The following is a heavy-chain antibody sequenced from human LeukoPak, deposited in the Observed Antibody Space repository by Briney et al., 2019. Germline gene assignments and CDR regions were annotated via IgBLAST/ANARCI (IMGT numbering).Heavy chain of an antibody. CDR2: ISGDNPGT. Sequence: PGGSLRLSCAASGFTFSTYALSWVRQTPGKGLEWVAAISGDNPGTYHANSVKGRFTISRDNSKNTLHLQMSGLRAEDTARYYCAKAPVGHCSGAFCYHFYSWGQGTLVTVSS. CDR3: AKAPVGHCSGAFCYHFYS. V-gene: IGHV3-23*01. D-gene: IGHD2-15*01. J-gene: IGHJ4*02. CDR1: GFTFSTYA.